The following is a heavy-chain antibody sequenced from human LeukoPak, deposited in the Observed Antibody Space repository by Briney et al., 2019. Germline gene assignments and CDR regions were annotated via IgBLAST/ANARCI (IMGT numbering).Heavy chain of an antibody. CDR1: GFTFTTYW. V-gene: IGHV3-74*01. CDR3: AREDMTDNY. Sequence: GGSLRLSCEASGFTFTTYWIHWVRQGPGKGLVWVSRIKYDGSTSNYADSVKGRFTISRDNSKNTLYLQMNSLRAEDTAVYYCAREDMTDNYWGQGTLVTVSS. CDR2: IKYDGSTS. J-gene: IGHJ4*02.